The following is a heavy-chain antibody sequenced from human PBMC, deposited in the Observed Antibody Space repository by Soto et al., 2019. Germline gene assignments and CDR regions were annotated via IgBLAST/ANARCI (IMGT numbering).Heavy chain of an antibody. V-gene: IGHV3-48*01. J-gene: IGHJ4*02. CDR1: GFTFSRYT. Sequence: EVQVVESGGGLVQPGGSLRLSCAVSGFTFSRYTMNWVRQAPGKGLEWVSYISSSGTTIYYADSVKGRFTISRDNAKNSLYLHMNSLRAGDTAVYYCARGGPSGSDFYYWGQGTLVTVSS. CDR2: ISSSGTTI. CDR3: ARGGPSGSDFYY. D-gene: IGHD5-12*01.